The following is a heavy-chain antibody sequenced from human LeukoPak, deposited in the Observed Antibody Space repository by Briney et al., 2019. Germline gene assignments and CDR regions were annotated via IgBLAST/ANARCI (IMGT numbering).Heavy chain of an antibody. D-gene: IGHD2-2*01. J-gene: IGHJ6*02. CDR3: ARDCSSTSCPGYYYYYGMDV. CDR2: ISSRGSTI. V-gene: IGHV3-48*03. Sequence: PGGSLRLSCAASGFTFSSYEMNWVRQAPGKGLEWVSYISSRGSTIYYADSVKGRFTISRDNAKNSLYLQMNSLRAEDTAVYYCARDCSSTSCPGYYYYYGMDVWGQGTTVTVSS. CDR1: GFTFSSYE.